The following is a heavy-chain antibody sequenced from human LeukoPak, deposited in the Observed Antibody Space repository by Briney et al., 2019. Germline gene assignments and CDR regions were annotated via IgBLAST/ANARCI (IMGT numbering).Heavy chain of an antibody. CDR1: GGSISSYY. CDR2: IYTSGST. D-gene: IGHD3-3*01. CDR3: AREIITIFGVVIIVWFDP. J-gene: IGHJ5*02. V-gene: IGHV4-4*07. Sequence: SETLSLTCTVSGGSISSYYWSWIRQPAGKGLEWIGRIYTSGSTNYNPSLKSRVTMSVDTSKNQFSLKLSSVTAADTAVYYCAREIITIFGVVIIVWFDPWGQGTLVTVSS.